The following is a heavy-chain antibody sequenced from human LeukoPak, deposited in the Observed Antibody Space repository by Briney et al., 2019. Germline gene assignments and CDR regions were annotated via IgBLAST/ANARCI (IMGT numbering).Heavy chain of an antibody. J-gene: IGHJ4*02. CDR3: ARDPSSLRDSFDY. CDR2: IKEDGSEK. V-gene: IGHV3-7*01. CDR1: GFTFGSYW. Sequence: GGSLRLSCAASGFTFGSYWMNWVRQVPGKGLEWVANIKEDGSEKYYVDSAKGRFTISRDNARNSLFLQMNSLRAEDTAVYYCARDPSSLRDSFDYWGQGTLVTVSS.